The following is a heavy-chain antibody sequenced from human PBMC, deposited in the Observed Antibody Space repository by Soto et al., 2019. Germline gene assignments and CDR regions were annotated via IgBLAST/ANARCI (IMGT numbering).Heavy chain of an antibody. V-gene: IGHV1-69*13. CDR2: IIPIFGTA. Sequence: GASVKVSCKASGSTFSSYAISWVRQAPGQGLEWMGGIIPIFGTANYAQKFQGRVTITADESTSTAYMELSSLRSEDTAVYYCAGYCTNGVCYTGYYYGMDVWGQGTTVTVSS. CDR1: GSTFSSYA. J-gene: IGHJ6*02. D-gene: IGHD2-8*01. CDR3: AGYCTNGVCYTGYYYGMDV.